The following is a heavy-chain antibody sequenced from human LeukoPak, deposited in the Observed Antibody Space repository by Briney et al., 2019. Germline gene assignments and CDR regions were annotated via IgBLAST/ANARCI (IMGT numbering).Heavy chain of an antibody. V-gene: IGHV3-30*02. J-gene: IGHJ6*04. CDR3: AELGITMIGGV. CDR2: IRYEGNEK. CDR1: GFTFSYYG. Sequence: VGSLRLSCAASGFTFSYYGMHWVRQAPGKGLEWVAFIRYEGNEKYYAGSVKGRFTISRDNSKNTLYLQMNSLRAEDTAVYYCAELGITMIGGVWGKGTTVTISS. D-gene: IGHD3-10*02.